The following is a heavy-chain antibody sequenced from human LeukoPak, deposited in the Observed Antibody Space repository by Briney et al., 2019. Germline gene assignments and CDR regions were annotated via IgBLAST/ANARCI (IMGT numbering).Heavy chain of an antibody. CDR2: IYYSGST. Sequence: GSLRLSCAASGFTFSSYEMNWVRQPPGKWLEWIGSIYYSGSTYYNPSLKSRVTISVDTSKNQFSLKLSSVTAADTAVYYCARVGTTVTTASHSLVYFDYWGQGTLVTVSS. J-gene: IGHJ4*02. CDR1: GFTFSSYE. V-gene: IGHV4-39*07. D-gene: IGHD4-17*01. CDR3: ARVGTTVTTASHSLVYFDY.